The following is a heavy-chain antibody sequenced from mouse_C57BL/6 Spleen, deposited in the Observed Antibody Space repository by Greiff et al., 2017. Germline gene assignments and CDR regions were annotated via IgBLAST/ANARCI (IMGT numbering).Heavy chain of an antibody. CDR3: ARKGANYAMDY. V-gene: IGHV1-26*01. Sequence: EVKLQQSGPELVKPGASVKISCKASGYTFTDYYMNWVKQSHGKSLEWIGDINPNNGGTSYNQKFKGKATLTVDKSSSTAYMELRSLTSEDSAVYYCARKGANYAMDYWGQGTSVTVSS. CDR1: GYTFTDYY. J-gene: IGHJ4*01. CDR2: INPNNGGT.